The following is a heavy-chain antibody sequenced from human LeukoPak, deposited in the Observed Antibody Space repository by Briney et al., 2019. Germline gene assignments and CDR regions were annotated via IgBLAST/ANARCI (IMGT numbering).Heavy chain of an antibody. CDR1: GGSISSYY. CDR2: IYYSGST. CDR3: ARARYDSSGYRFDY. J-gene: IGHJ4*02. D-gene: IGHD3-22*01. Sequence: ETLSLTCTVSGGSISSYYWSWIRQPPGKGLEWIGYIYYSGSTNYNPSLKSRVTISVDTSKNQFSLKLSSVTAADTAVYYCARARYDSSGYRFDYWGQGTLVTVSS. V-gene: IGHV4-59*01.